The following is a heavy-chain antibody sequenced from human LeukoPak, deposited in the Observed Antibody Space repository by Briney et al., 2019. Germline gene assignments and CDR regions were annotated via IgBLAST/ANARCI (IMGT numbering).Heavy chain of an antibody. CDR1: GGSISSGGYY. CDR3: ARDFFRGYCSSTSCYTSYFDY. CDR2: IYYSGST. V-gene: IGHV4-31*03. D-gene: IGHD2-2*02. Sequence: SETLSLTCTVSGGSISSGGYYWSWIRQHPGKGLEWIGYIYYSGSTYYNPSLKSRVTISVDTSKNQFSLKLSSVTAADTAVYYCARDFFRGYCSSTSCYTSYFDYWGQGTLVTVSS. J-gene: IGHJ4*02.